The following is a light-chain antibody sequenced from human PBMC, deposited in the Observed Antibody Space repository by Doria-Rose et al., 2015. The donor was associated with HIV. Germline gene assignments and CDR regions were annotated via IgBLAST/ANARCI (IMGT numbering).Light chain of an antibody. V-gene: IGKV3-20*01. CDR3: HQYGTSWT. J-gene: IGKJ1*01. CDR2: DGS. Sequence: EIALTQSPGTLSLSPGERATLSCRASQSFSSTYLAWYQQKPGQAPSLLIYDGSTSATGIPDRFSASGSGTDFTLTINRLEPEDFALYYCHQYGTSWTFGQGTKVEI. CDR1: QSFSSTY.